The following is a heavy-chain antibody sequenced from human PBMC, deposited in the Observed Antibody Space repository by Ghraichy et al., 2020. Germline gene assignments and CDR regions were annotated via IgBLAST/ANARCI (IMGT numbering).Heavy chain of an antibody. CDR3: AKDQIGYCSSTSCYEGAFDI. CDR1: GFTFSSYG. CDR2: IRNDGSNK. D-gene: IGHD2-2*01. J-gene: IGHJ3*02. Sequence: GSLNISCAASGFTFSSYGMHWVRQAPGKGLEWVAFIRNDGSNKYYADSVKGRFTISRDNSKNTLYLQMNSLRAEDTAVYYCAKDQIGYCSSTSCYEGAFDIWGKGTMVTVSS. V-gene: IGHV3-30*02.